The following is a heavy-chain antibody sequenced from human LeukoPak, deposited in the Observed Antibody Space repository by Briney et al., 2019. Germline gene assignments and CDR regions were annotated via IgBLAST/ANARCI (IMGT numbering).Heavy chain of an antibody. V-gene: IGHV3-74*03. D-gene: IGHD3-22*01. Sequence: GGSLRLSCAASGFTFSNYCMHWVRQAPGKGLVWVSRINNGGSRTMYADSVKGRFTISRDNARNTLYLQMNSLRAEDTAIYYCATGGSDSSDYFFGFYWGQGTLVTVSS. CDR1: GFTFSNYC. CDR2: INNGGSRT. J-gene: IGHJ4*02. CDR3: ATGGSDSSDYFFGFY.